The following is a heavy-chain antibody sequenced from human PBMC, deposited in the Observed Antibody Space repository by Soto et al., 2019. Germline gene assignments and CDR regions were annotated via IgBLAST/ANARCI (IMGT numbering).Heavy chain of an antibody. CDR3: ARGGRNRSSWYRNGMDV. CDR2: INHSGST. D-gene: IGHD6-13*01. Sequence: TLSLTCAVYGGSFSGYYWSWIRQPPWKGLEWIGEINHSGSTNYNPSLKSRVTISVDTSKNQFSLKLSSVTAADTAVYYCARGGRNRSSWYRNGMDVWGQGTTVTVSS. V-gene: IGHV4-34*01. J-gene: IGHJ6*02. CDR1: GGSFSGYY.